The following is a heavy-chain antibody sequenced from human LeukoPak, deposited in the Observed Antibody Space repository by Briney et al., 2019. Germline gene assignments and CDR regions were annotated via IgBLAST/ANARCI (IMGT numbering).Heavy chain of an antibody. CDR2: ISGSGSAT. CDR1: GFTVRSYA. CDR3: AKDQYGEAFDI. J-gene: IGHJ3*02. D-gene: IGHD4-17*01. Sequence: GGSLRLSCAASGFTVRSYAMNWVRQDPGKGLEWVSAISGSGSATYYADSVKGRFTISRDNSKNTLYLQMNRLRAEDTAVYYCAKDQYGEAFDIWGPGTMVTVSS. V-gene: IGHV3-23*01.